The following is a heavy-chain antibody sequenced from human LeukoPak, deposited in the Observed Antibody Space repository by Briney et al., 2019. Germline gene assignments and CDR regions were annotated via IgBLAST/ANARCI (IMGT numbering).Heavy chain of an antibody. Sequence: GGSLRLSCAASGFTFSSYWMHWVRQAPGKGLVWVSRINSDGSSTSYADSVKGRFTISRDNAKNTLYLQMNSLRAEDTAVYYCARSTYYDYVWGSYRPTFPDYWGQGTLVTVSS. V-gene: IGHV3-74*01. J-gene: IGHJ4*02. CDR2: INSDGSST. CDR3: ARSTYYDYVWGSYRPTFPDY. D-gene: IGHD3-16*02. CDR1: GFTFSSYW.